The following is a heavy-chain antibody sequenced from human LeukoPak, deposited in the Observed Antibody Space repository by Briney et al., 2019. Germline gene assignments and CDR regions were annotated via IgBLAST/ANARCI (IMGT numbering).Heavy chain of an antibody. D-gene: IGHD6-13*01. J-gene: IGHJ6*02. CDR3: AKALYSSSWPYYYGMDV. V-gene: IGHV3-20*04. CDR1: GFTFDDYG. CDR2: INTNGGST. Sequence: GGSLRLSCAASGFTFDDYGMSWVRQAPGKGLEWVSGINTNGGSTGYADSVKGRFTISRDNAKNSLYLQMSSLRAEDTAVYYCAKALYSSSWPYYYGMDVWGQGTTVTVSS.